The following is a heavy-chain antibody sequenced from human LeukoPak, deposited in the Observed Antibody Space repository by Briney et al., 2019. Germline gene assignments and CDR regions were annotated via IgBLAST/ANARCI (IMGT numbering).Heavy chain of an antibody. V-gene: IGHV3-43D*03. Sequence: GGSLRLSCAASGFIFDDYVMHWVRQAPGKGLEWVSLISWDGGSTYYADSVMGRFTISRDNSKNSLYLQMNSLRAEDTALYYCAKEDYDSSGYLDYWGQGTLVTVSS. D-gene: IGHD3-22*01. CDR1: GFIFDDYV. CDR3: AKEDYDSSGYLDY. J-gene: IGHJ4*02. CDR2: ISWDGGST.